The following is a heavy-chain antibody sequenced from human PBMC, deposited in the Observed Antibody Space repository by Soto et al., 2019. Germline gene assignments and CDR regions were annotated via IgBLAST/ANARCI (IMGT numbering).Heavy chain of an antibody. D-gene: IGHD6-13*01. V-gene: IGHV4-39*01. J-gene: IGHJ6*02. CDR1: GWSFSGYY. CDR2: IYYSGST. CDR3: GRQSLYSSSWLSIYYYGMDV. Sequence: SETLSLTCAFYGWSFSGYYWGLIRQPPGKGLEWIGSIYYSGSTYYNPSLKSRVTISVDTSKNQFSLKLSSVTAADTAVYYCGRQSLYSSSWLSIYYYGMDVWGQGTTVTVSS.